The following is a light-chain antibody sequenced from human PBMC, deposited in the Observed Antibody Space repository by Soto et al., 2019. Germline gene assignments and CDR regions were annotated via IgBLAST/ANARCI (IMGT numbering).Light chain of an antibody. CDR1: SSNIGAGYD. V-gene: IGLV1-40*01. CDR3: QPYDSSLSGYV. CDR2: GNT. Sequence: QSVLTQPPSVSGAPGQRVTISCTGSSSNIGAGYDVSWYQQLPGTAPKFLIYGNTDRPSGVPDRFSGSKSGTSASLAITGLQAEDEADYYCQPYDSSLSGYVFGTGTKLTVL. J-gene: IGLJ1*01.